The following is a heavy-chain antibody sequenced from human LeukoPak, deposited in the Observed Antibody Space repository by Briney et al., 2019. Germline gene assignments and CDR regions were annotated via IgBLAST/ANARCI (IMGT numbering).Heavy chain of an antibody. J-gene: IGHJ4*02. V-gene: IGHV1-2*06. CDR3: AYDLVVVAATPV. Sequence: ASVKVSCKASVYSFTGYYMHWVRQAPGQGLEWMGRINPNSGGTNYAQKFQGRVTMTRDTSISTAYMELSRLRSDDTAVYYCAYDLVVVAATPVWGQGTLVTVSS. D-gene: IGHD2-15*01. CDR2: INPNSGGT. CDR1: VYSFTGYY.